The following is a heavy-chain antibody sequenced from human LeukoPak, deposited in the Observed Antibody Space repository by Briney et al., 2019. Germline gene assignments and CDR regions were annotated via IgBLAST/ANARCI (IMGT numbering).Heavy chain of an antibody. CDR2: IYYSGST. Sequence: SETLSLTCTVSGGSISSSSYYWGWIRQPPGKGLEWIGSIYYSGSTYYNPSLKSRVTISVDTSKNQFSLKLSSVTAADTAVYYCARARSRGYSSGWYGVEYYYYYYMDVWGKGTTVTVSS. J-gene: IGHJ6*03. V-gene: IGHV4-39*01. CDR3: ARARSRGYSSGWYGVEYYYYYYMDV. CDR1: GGSISSSSYY. D-gene: IGHD6-19*01.